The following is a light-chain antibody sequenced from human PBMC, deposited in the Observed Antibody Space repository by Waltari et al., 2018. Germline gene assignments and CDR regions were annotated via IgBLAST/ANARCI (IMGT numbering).Light chain of an antibody. V-gene: IGKV1-9*01. CDR3: QQLTSYPLT. J-gene: IGKJ4*01. CDR2: AAS. Sequence: CRASQGSSRYLGWYQQKPGKAPRLLIYAASTLQSGVPSRFSGSGSGTEFTLTISSLQPEDFATYYCQQLTSYPLTFGGGTKVEIK. CDR1: QGSSRY.